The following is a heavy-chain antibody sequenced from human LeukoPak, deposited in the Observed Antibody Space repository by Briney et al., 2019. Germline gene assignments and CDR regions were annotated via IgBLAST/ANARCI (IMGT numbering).Heavy chain of an antibody. D-gene: IGHD5-12*01. V-gene: IGHV4-31*03. CDR1: GGSISSGGYY. J-gene: IGHJ4*02. Sequence: SETLSLTCTVSGGSISSGGYYWSWIRQHPGKGLEWIGYIYYSGSTYYNPSLKSRVTISVDTSKNQFSLKLSSVTAADTAVYYCARGYSGYGWAFDYWGQGTLVTVSS. CDR2: IYYSGST. CDR3: ARGYSGYGWAFDY.